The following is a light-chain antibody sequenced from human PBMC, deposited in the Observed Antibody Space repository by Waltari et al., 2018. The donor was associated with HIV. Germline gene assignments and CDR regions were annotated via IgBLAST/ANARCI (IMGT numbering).Light chain of an antibody. CDR3: TSYAGRDNLV. CDR1: SSDVGDNDY. J-gene: IGLJ2*01. CDR2: EVS. Sequence: QSALTQPPSASGSPGQSVTISCTGTSSDVGDNDYLSCYQQHPGKAPKVMIYEVSKRPSGVPDRISGSKSGNTASLTVSGLQAEDEADYFCTSYAGRDNLVFGGGTKLTV. V-gene: IGLV2-8*01.